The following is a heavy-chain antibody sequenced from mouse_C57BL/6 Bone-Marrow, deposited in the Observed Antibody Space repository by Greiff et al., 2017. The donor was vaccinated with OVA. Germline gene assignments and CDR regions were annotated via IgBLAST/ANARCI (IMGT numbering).Heavy chain of an antibody. CDR2: INPGSGGT. Sequence: QVQLQQSGAELVRPGTSVKVSCKASGYAFTNYLIEWVKQRPGQGLEWIGVINPGSGGTNYNEKFKGKATLTADKSSSTAYMQLSSLTSEDSAVYFCAMGYRGFDYWGQGTTLTVSS. V-gene: IGHV1-54*01. J-gene: IGHJ2*01. CDR1: GYAFTNYL. CDR3: AMGYRGFDY.